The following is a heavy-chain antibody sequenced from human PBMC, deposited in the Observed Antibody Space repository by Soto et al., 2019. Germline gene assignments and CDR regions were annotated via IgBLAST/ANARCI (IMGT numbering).Heavy chain of an antibody. D-gene: IGHD5-12*01. CDR1: GDSVSSNSAA. CDR2: TYYRSKWYN. Sequence: SQTLSLTCAISGDSVSSNSAAWNWIGQSPSRGLEWLGRTYYRSKWYNDYAVSVKSRITINPDTSKNQFSLQLNSVTPEDTAVYYCARGRYGGYHKGYNYYYGMDVWGQGTTVTVSS. CDR3: ARGRYGGYHKGYNYYYGMDV. V-gene: IGHV6-1*01. J-gene: IGHJ6*02.